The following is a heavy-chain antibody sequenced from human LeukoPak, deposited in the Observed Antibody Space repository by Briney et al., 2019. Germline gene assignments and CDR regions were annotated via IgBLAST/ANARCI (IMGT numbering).Heavy chain of an antibody. D-gene: IGHD1-7*01. CDR2: IYSGGST. CDR1: GFTVSSNY. Sequence: PGGSLRLSCAASGFTVSSNYMSWVRQAPGKGLEWVSVIYSGGSTYYADSVKGRFTISRDNSKNTLYLQMNSLRAEDTAVYYCAREISNWNYLFDYWGQGTLVTVSS. V-gene: IGHV3-53*01. CDR3: AREISNWNYLFDY. J-gene: IGHJ4*02.